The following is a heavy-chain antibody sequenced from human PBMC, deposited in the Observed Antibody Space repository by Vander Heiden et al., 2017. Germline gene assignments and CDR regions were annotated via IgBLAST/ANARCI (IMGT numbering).Heavy chain of an antibody. CDR2: ISGSGGST. CDR3: AKDQVGVVADAVDV. D-gene: IGHD2-15*01. CDR1: GFTFSSYV. Sequence: EVQLLESGGGLVQPGGSLRLSCAASGFTFSSYVMTWVRKAPGKGLEWVSAISGSGGSTYYADSVKGRFTISRDTSQNTLYLQMNSLRVEDTAVYYCAKDQVGVVADAVDVWGQGTKVTVSS. V-gene: IGHV3-23*01. J-gene: IGHJ3*01.